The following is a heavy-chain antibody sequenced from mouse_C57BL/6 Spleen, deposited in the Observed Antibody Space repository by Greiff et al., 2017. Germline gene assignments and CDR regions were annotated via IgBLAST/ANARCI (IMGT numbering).Heavy chain of an antibody. CDR3: ARYGSKRDY. CDR2: INPYNGGT. J-gene: IGHJ4*01. D-gene: IGHD1-1*01. CDR1: GYTFTDYY. V-gene: IGHV1-19*01. Sequence: EVQLQQSGPVLVKPGASVKMSCKASGYTFTDYYMTWVKQSHGKSLEWIGVINPYNGGTSYNQKFKGKATLTVDKSSSTAYMELNGLTSEDTAVYYCARYGSKRDYWGQGTSVTVSS.